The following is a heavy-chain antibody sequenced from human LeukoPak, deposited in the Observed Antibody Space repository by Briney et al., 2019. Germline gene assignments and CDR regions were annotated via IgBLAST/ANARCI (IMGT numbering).Heavy chain of an antibody. CDR1: GGSISSYY. CDR2: IYYSGST. Sequence: SETLSLTCTVSGGSISSYYWSWIRQPPGKGLEWIGYIYYSGSTNYNPSLKSRVTISVDTSKNQFSLKLSSVTAADTAVYYCARSVEGYCSGGSCYYYSYYMDVWGKGTTVTVSS. CDR3: ARSVEGYCSGGSCYYYSYYMDV. D-gene: IGHD2-15*01. V-gene: IGHV4-59*01. J-gene: IGHJ6*03.